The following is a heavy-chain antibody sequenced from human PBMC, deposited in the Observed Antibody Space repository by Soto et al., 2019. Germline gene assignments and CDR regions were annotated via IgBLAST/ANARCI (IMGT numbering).Heavy chain of an antibody. CDR3: AKKGEGSSSWSFDY. V-gene: IGHV1-69*13. J-gene: IGHJ4*02. D-gene: IGHD6-13*01. CDR1: GYTFSSYY. CDR2: IIPIFGTA. Sequence: GASVKVSCKASGYTFSSYYMNWVRQAPGQGLEWLGIIIPIFGTANYAQKFQGRVTITADESTSTAYMELSSLRSEDTAVYYCAKKGEGSSSWSFDYWGQGTLVTVSS.